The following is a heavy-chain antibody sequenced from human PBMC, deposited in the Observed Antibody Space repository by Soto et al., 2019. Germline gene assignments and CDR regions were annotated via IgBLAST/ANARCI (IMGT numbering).Heavy chain of an antibody. V-gene: IGHV3-64*01. CDR1: GFTLSGYA. CDR3: ARDNSDIVVVPAPFYGMDV. D-gene: IGHD2-2*01. J-gene: IGHJ6*02. Sequence: GGSLRLSCAASGFTLSGYAMDWVRQAPGKGLEYVSGISSNGVGTYYANSVQGRFTISRDNSKNTVYLQMSSLRAEDTAVYYCARDNSDIVVVPAPFYGMDVWGQGTTVTVSS. CDR2: ISSNGVGT.